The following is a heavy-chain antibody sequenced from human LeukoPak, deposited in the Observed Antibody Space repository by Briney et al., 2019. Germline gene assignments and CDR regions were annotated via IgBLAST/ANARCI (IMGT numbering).Heavy chain of an antibody. D-gene: IGHD3-9*01. J-gene: IGHJ4*02. CDR2: ISSSSSTI. Sequence: GGSLRLSCAASGFTFSSYAMSWVRQAPGKGLEWVSYISSSSSTIYYADSVKGRFTISRDNAKNSLYLQMNSLRAEDTAVYYCARDGIILTGYYYAYWGQGTLVTVSS. CDR3: ARDGIILTGYYYAY. V-gene: IGHV3-48*04. CDR1: GFTFSSYA.